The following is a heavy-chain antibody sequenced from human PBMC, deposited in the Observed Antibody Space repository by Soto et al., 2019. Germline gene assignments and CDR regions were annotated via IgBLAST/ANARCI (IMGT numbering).Heavy chain of an antibody. V-gene: IGHV4-34*01. CDR2: INHSGST. Sequence: SETLSLTCAVYGGSFSGYYWSWIRQPPWKGLEWIGEINHSGSTNYNPSLKSRVTISVDTSKNQFSLKLSSVTAADTAVYYCARGRRRDSYYYYYYMDVWGKGTTVTVSS. J-gene: IGHJ6*03. D-gene: IGHD6-6*01. CDR3: ARGRRRDSYYYYYYMDV. CDR1: GGSFSGYY.